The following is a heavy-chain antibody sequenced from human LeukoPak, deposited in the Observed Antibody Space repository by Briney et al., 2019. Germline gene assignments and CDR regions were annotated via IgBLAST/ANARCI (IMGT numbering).Heavy chain of an antibody. J-gene: IGHJ6*03. V-gene: IGHV3-48*03. CDR1: GFTFSSYE. CDR3: ARDLLLERRYYYSYNYMDV. D-gene: IGHD1-1*01. CDR2: ISSSGSTI. Sequence: GGSLRLSCAASGFTFSSYEMNWVRQAPGKGLEWVSYISSSGSTIYYADSVKGRFTISRDNAKNSLYLQVNSLRAEDTAVYYCARDLLLERRYYYSYNYMDVWGKGTMVTVSS.